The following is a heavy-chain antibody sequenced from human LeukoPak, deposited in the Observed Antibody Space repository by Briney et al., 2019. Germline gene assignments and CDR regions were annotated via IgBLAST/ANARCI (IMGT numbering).Heavy chain of an antibody. CDR3: AARSSRDDSSGHALDP. CDR1: GFTFSSYW. D-gene: IGHD3-22*01. CDR2: IKQDGSEK. V-gene: IGHV3-7*01. J-gene: IGHJ5*02. Sequence: GGSLRLSCAASGFTFSSYWMSWVRQAPGKGLEWVANIKQDGSEKYYVDSVKGRFTISRDNAKNSLYLQMNSLRAEDTAVYYCAARSSRDDSSGHALDPWGQGTLATVSS.